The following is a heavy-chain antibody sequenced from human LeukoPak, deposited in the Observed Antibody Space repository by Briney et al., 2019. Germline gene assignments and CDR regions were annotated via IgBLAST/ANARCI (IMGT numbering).Heavy chain of an antibody. CDR1: GVTFNSDT. Sequence: PGGSLRLSCVASGVTFNSDTMHWGRQAPGKGLEYVSGISKNGGSTFYVNSVKGRFTISRDNSKNTLYLQMGSLRGDDTAVYYCARHRDYDGAYYYYHMDVWGKGTTVTVSS. D-gene: IGHD3-10*01. CDR3: ARHRDYDGAYYYYHMDV. V-gene: IGHV3-64*01. CDR2: ISKNGGST. J-gene: IGHJ6*03.